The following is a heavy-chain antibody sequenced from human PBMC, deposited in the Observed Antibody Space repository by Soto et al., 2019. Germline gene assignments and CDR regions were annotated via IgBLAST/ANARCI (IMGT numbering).Heavy chain of an antibody. Sequence: SETLSLTCAVYGGSFSGYYWSWIRQPPGKGLEWIGEINHSGSTNYNPSLKSRVTISVDTSKNQFSLKLSSVTAADTAVYYCARGLPYYDFWSGYPTPPYCDYWGQGTLVTVSS. V-gene: IGHV4-34*01. CDR2: INHSGST. J-gene: IGHJ4*02. CDR1: GGSFSGYY. CDR3: ARGLPYYDFWSGYPTPPYCDY. D-gene: IGHD3-3*01.